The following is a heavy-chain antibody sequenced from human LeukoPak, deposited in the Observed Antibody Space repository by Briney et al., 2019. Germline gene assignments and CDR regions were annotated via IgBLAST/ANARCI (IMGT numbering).Heavy chain of an antibody. D-gene: IGHD5-24*01. V-gene: IGHV3-21*04. Sequence: GGSLRLSCAASGFTFSSYSMNWVRQAPGKGLEWVSSISSGSSYIYYADSVKGRFTISRDNAKNSLYLQMNSLRAEDTALYYCAKGGGWLQSAYYFDYWGQGTLVTVSS. J-gene: IGHJ4*02. CDR2: ISSGSSYI. CDR3: AKGGGWLQSAYYFDY. CDR1: GFTFSSYS.